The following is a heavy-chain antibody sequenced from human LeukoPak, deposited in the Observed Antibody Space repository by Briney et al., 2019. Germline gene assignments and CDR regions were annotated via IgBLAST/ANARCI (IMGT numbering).Heavy chain of an antibody. CDR3: AREGRGVPGAIAAVKGFDY. CDR1: GYTFTGYY. J-gene: IGHJ4*02. Sequence: ASVKVSCKASGYTFTGYYMHWVRQAPGQGLEWMGWINPNSGSTSYAQKFQGRVTMTRDMSTSTVYMELSSLRSEDTAIYYCAREGRGVPGAIAAVKGFDYWGQGTLVTVSS. CDR2: INPNSGST. V-gene: IGHV1-46*01. D-gene: IGHD6-13*01.